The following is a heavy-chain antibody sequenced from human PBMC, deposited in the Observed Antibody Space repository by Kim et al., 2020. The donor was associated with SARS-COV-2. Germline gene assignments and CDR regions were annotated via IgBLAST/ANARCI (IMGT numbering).Heavy chain of an antibody. V-gene: IGHV3-33*01. Sequence: YYADSVKGRLTISRDNSKNTLYLQMNSLRAEDTAVYYCASSYGAKGYFDYWGQGTLVTVSS. J-gene: IGHJ4*02. D-gene: IGHD4-17*01. CDR3: ASSYGAKGYFDY.